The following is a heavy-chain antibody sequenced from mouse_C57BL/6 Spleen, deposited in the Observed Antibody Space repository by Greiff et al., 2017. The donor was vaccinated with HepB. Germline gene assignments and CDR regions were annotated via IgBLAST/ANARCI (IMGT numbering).Heavy chain of an antibody. V-gene: IGHV1-61*01. CDR2: IYPSDSET. D-gene: IGHD2-5*01. J-gene: IGHJ4*01. CDR3: ARRDYSKWGLAMDY. Sequence: VQLQQPGAELVRPGSSVKLSCKASGYTFTSYWMDWVKQRPGQGLEWIGNIYPSDSETHYNQKFKDKATLTVDKSSSTAYMQLSSLTSEDSAVYYCARRDYSKWGLAMDYWGQGTSVTVSS. CDR1: GYTFTSYW.